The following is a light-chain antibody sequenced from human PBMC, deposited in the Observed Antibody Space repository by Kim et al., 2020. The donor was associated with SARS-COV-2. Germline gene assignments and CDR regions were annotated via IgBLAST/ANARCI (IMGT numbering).Light chain of an antibody. J-gene: IGLJ2*01. CDR1: ELGDKY. CDR3: QAWDSSHVV. Sequence: VSPVQSASITCSGDELGDKYACWYQQKPGQSPVLVIYQDGKRPSGIPERFSGSNSGNTATLTIRGTQAMDGADYYCQAWDSSHVVFGGGTQLTVL. V-gene: IGLV3-1*01. CDR2: QDG.